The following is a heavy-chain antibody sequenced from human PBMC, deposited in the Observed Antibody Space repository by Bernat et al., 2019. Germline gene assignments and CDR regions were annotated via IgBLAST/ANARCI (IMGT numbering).Heavy chain of an antibody. CDR2: IYYSGST. CDR1: GGSISSGDYY. CDR3: ARRQYYYDSSGYYYVQFDY. J-gene: IGHJ4*02. D-gene: IGHD3-22*01. V-gene: IGHV4-30-4*01. Sequence: QVQLQESGPGLVKPSQTLSLTCTVSGGSISSGDYYWSWIRHPPGKGLEWIGYIYYSGSTYYNPSLKSRVTISVDTSKNQFSLKLSSVTAADTAVYYCARRQYYYDSSGYYYVQFDYWGQGTLVTVSS.